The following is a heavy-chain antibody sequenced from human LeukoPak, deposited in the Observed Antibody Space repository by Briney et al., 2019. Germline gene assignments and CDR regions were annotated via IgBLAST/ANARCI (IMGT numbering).Heavy chain of an antibody. Sequence: SETLSFTCTVSGYSISSGYYWGWIRQPPGKGLEWIGYIYYSGSTNYNPSLKSRVTISVDTSKNQFSLKLSSVTAADTAVYYCARLSHTISGSYRFDYWGQGTLVTVSS. CDR1: GYSISSGYY. D-gene: IGHD1-26*01. V-gene: IGHV4-38-2*02. CDR2: IYYSGST. J-gene: IGHJ4*02. CDR3: ARLSHTISGSYRFDY.